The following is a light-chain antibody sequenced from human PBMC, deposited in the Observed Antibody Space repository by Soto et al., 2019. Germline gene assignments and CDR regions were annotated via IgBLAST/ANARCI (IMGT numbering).Light chain of an antibody. CDR1: QSVSSY. CDR3: QQYNSWPPKYT. CDR2: RAS. Sequence: EIVMTQSPATLSVSPGGRATLSCRASQSVSSYLAWYQQRRGQPPKLLIYRASTRATSIPDRFSGSGSGKESSLTISSLKSEDFAVYYCQQYNSWPPKYTFGKGTKLEI. J-gene: IGKJ2*01. V-gene: IGKV3-15*01.